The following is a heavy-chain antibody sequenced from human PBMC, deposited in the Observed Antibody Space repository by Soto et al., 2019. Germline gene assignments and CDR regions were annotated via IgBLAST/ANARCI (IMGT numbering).Heavy chain of an antibody. CDR2: ISAGNGNT. J-gene: IGHJ4*02. Sequence: QVQLVQSGPEVKKPGASVKVSCNASGYTFNSYGLNWVRQAPGQGLEWMGWISAGNGNTNYAESLQGRITVTTEASTSTVYMELRNLQSDDTGVYYCARYLLGIPAYWGQGTLVTVSS. CDR1: GYTFNSYG. CDR3: ARYLLGIPAY. D-gene: IGHD6-13*01. V-gene: IGHV1-18*01.